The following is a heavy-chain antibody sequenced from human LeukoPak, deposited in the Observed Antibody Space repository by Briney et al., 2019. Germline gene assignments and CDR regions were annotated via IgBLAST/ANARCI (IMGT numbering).Heavy chain of an antibody. CDR3: ARDPLGYCSSTSCYEIDY. J-gene: IGHJ4*02. D-gene: IGHD2-2*01. Sequence: GGSLRLSCAASGFTFSSYSMNWVRQAPGKGLGWVSSISSSSSYIYYADSVKGRFTISRDNAKNSLYLQMNSLRAEDTAVYYCARDPLGYCSSTSCYEIDYWGQGTLVTVSS. CDR1: GFTFSSYS. CDR2: ISSSSSYI. V-gene: IGHV3-21*01.